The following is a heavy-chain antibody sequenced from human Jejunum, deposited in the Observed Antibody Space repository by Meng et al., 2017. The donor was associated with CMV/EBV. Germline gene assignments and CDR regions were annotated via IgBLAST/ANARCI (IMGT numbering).Heavy chain of an antibody. D-gene: IGHD5-12*01. Sequence: SGFNFSKFEMSWVRQAPRKGLEWLAYIISTGDRIYYAESVKGRFIVSRDNAKNSLYLEMDSLRAEDSGVYYCASNLGQWLSWFDPWGQGTVVTVSS. CDR3: ASNLGQWLSWFDP. J-gene: IGHJ5*02. CDR1: GFNFSKFE. CDR2: IISTGDRI. V-gene: IGHV3-48*03.